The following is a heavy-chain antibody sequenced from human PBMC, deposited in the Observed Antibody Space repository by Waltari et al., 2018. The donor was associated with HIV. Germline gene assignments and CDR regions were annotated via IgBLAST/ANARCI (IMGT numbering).Heavy chain of an antibody. CDR1: GASFSGYY. J-gene: IGHJ4*02. CDR3: ARRAYKQQLDARRGRYFDY. V-gene: IGHV4-34*01. D-gene: IGHD6-13*01. CDR2: INHSGST. Sequence: QVQLQQWGAGLLKPSETLSLTCAVYGASFSGYYWSWIRQPPGKGLEWIGEINHSGSTNYNPSLKSRVTISVDTSKNQVSLKLSSVTAADTAVYYCARRAYKQQLDARRGRYFDYWGQGTLVTVSS.